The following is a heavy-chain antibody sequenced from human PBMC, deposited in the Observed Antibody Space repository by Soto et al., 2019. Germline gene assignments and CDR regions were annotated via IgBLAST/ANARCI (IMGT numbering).Heavy chain of an antibody. CDR2: IYYSGST. J-gene: IGHJ4*02. V-gene: IGHV4-31*03. D-gene: IGHD6-19*01. CDR3: AGIAVAGTTLPDY. Sequence: SETLSLTCTVSGGSISSGGYYWSWIRQHPGKGLEWIGYIYYSGSTYYNPSLKSRVTISVDTSKNQFSLKLSSVTAADTAVYYCAGIAVAGTTLPDYWGQGTLVTVSS. CDR1: GGSISSGGYY.